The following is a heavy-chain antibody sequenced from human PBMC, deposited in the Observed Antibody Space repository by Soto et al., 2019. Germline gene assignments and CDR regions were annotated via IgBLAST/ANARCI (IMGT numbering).Heavy chain of an antibody. CDR3: ARGHCSSTSCYMRYYYYGMDV. J-gene: IGHJ6*02. Sequence: SETLSLTCAVYGGSFSGYYWSWIRQPPGKGLEWIGEINHSGSTNYNPSPKSRVTISVDTSKNQSSLKLSSVTAADTAVYYCARGHCSSTSCYMRYYYYGMDVWGQGTTV. CDR2: INHSGST. D-gene: IGHD2-2*02. V-gene: IGHV4-34*01. CDR1: GGSFSGYY.